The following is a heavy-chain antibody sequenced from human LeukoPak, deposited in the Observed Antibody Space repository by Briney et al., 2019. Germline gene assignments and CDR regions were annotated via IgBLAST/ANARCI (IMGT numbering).Heavy chain of an antibody. CDR2: ISGSDGST. V-gene: IGHV3-23*01. Sequence: PGGTLRLSCAASGFTFSIYGMSWVRQAPGKGLEWVSAISGSDGSTYYADSVKGRFTISRDNSKNTLYLQMNSLRAEDTAVYYCAKDGETYYYGSGSYYGHFDYWGQGTLVTVSS. J-gene: IGHJ4*02. CDR1: GFTFSIYG. D-gene: IGHD3-10*01. CDR3: AKDGETYYYGSGSYYGHFDY.